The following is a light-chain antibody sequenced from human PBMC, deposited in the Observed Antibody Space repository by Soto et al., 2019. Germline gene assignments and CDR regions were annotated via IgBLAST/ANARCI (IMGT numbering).Light chain of an antibody. Sequence: QSALPQPRSVSGSPGQSVTISCTGTSSDVGGYNYVSWYQQHPGKAPKIKIYDVNERPAGVPDRFSGSKSGNTASLTISGLQAEDEADYYCCSWAGNSLVFGGGIKVTVL. V-gene: IGLV2-11*01. CDR2: DVN. CDR1: SSDVGGYNY. CDR3: CSWAGNSLV. J-gene: IGLJ3*02.